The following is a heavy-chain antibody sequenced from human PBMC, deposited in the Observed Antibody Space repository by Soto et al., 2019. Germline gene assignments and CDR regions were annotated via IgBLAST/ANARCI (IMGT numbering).Heavy chain of an antibody. J-gene: IGHJ4*02. CDR3: ARGYDYIWGSYRQYYFDY. CDR2: IKQDGSEK. D-gene: IGHD3-16*01. Sequence: EVQLVESGGGLVQPGGSLRLSCAASGFTFSSYWMSWVRQAPGKGLEWVANIKQDGSEKYYVDSVKGRFTNSRDNAKNSLYLQMNSLRAEDTAVYYCARGYDYIWGSYRQYYFDYWGQGTLVTVSS. V-gene: IGHV3-7*04. CDR1: GFTFSSYW.